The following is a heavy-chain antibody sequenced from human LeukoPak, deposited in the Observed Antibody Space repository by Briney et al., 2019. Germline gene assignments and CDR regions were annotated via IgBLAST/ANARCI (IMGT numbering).Heavy chain of an antibody. CDR3: ARDPWDPGSYYFDY. Sequence: KPSETLSLTCTVSGGSISSSSYYWGWIRQPPGKGLEWIGSIYYSGSTYYNPSLKSRVIISVDTSKNQFSLKLSSVTAADTAVYYCARDPWDPGSYYFDYWGQGTLVTVSS. CDR2: IYYSGST. V-gene: IGHV4-39*07. CDR1: GGSISSSSYY. J-gene: IGHJ4*02. D-gene: IGHD1-14*01.